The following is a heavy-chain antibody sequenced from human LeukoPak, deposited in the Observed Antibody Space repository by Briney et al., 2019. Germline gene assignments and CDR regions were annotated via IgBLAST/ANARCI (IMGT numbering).Heavy chain of an antibody. V-gene: IGHV4-34*01. Sequence: SETLSLTCAVYGGSFSGYYWSWIRQPPGKGLEWIGEINHSGSTNYNPSLKSRVTITVDTSKNQFSLKLSSVTAADTAVHYCERQGFCGGDCYGRRYDYWGQGTLVTVSS. CDR2: INHSGST. D-gene: IGHD2-21*02. CDR3: ERQGFCGGDCYGRRYDY. CDR1: GGSFSGYY. J-gene: IGHJ4*02.